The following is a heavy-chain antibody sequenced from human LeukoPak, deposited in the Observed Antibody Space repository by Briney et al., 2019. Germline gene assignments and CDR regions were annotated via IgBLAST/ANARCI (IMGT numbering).Heavy chain of an antibody. J-gene: IGHJ4*02. D-gene: IGHD3-22*01. CDR2: ISSSSSSI. Sequence: GGSLRLSCAASGFTFSSYSMNWVRQAPGKGLEWVSSISSSSSSIYYTDSVKGRFTISRDNAKNSLYLQMNSLRAEDTAVYYCARVFPDYYDSTTYWGQGTLVTVSS. CDR3: ARVFPDYYDSTTY. CDR1: GFTFSSYS. V-gene: IGHV3-21*01.